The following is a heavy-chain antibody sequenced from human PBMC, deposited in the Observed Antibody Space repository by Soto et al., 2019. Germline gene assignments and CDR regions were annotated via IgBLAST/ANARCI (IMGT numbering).Heavy chain of an antibody. CDR3: AKEVTCWSDSHYYYGLDV. V-gene: IGHV3-23*01. CDR1: GFTLSSYA. J-gene: IGHJ6*02. D-gene: IGHD1-1*01. Sequence: EVQLLASGGGLVQPGGSLRLSCAASGFTLSSYAMSWVRQAPGKGLGWVSAISGSGNRTLHADSVKGRFTLSRENSKNALYLQMNSLRVEDTAVYYCAKEVTCWSDSHYYYGLDVCGQGTTVTVSS. CDR2: ISGSGNRT.